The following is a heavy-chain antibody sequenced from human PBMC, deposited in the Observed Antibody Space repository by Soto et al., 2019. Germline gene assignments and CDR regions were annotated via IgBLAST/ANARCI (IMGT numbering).Heavy chain of an antibody. J-gene: IGHJ4*02. CDR1: GGTFNKYA. CDR3: ARQFDYDTSGYYYAY. CDR2: ITPLFGTP. Sequence: SVKVSCKASGGTFNKYAIDWVRQAPGQGLEWMGGITPLFGTPNYAQRFQGRVTISADEVTSTAYMELRSLRSDDTGVYYCARQFDYDTSGYYYAYWGQGTLVTVSS. V-gene: IGHV1-69*13. D-gene: IGHD3-22*01.